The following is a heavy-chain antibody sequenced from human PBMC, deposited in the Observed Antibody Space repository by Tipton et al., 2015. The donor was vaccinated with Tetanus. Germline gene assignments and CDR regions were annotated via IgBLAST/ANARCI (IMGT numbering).Heavy chain of an antibody. CDR1: GVIFSSYG. D-gene: IGHD2-15*01. Sequence: SLRLSCAASGVIFSSYGIHWVRQAPGKGLEWVAVSWYDGTDKYYADSVKGRFTISRDNSKNTLYLQMNSLRAEDTAVYYCAREADCSGGSCFSGDFDNWGQGTQVTVSS. V-gene: IGHV3-33*01. CDR2: SWYDGTDK. CDR3: AREADCSGGSCFSGDFDN. J-gene: IGHJ4*02.